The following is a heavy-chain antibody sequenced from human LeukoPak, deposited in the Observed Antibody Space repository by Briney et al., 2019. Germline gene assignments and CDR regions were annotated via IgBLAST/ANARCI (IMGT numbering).Heavy chain of an antibody. D-gene: IGHD3-22*01. CDR3: ARASEYYYDSSGYLVQAYAFDI. Sequence: SVKVSCKASGGTFSSYAISWVRQAPGQGLEWMGGIIPIFGTANYAQKFQGRVTITTDESTSTAYMELSSLRSEDTAVYYCARASEYYYDSSGYLVQAYAFDIWGQGTMVTVSS. J-gene: IGHJ3*02. CDR1: GGTFSSYA. V-gene: IGHV1-69*05. CDR2: IIPIFGTA.